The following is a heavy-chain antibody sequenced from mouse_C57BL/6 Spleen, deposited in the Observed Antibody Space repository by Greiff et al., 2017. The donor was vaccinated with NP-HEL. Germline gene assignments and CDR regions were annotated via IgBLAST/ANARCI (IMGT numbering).Heavy chain of an antibody. Sequence: VQLQQSGAELVRPGASVKLSCKASGYTFTDYYINWVKQRPGQGLEWIARIYPGSGNTYYNEKFKGKATLTAEKSSSTAYMQLSSLTSEDSAVYFCAGGIRASWFAYWGQGTLVTVSA. CDR2: IYPGSGNT. CDR1: GYTFTDYY. D-gene: IGHD2-12*01. J-gene: IGHJ3*01. V-gene: IGHV1-76*01. CDR3: AGGIRASWFAY.